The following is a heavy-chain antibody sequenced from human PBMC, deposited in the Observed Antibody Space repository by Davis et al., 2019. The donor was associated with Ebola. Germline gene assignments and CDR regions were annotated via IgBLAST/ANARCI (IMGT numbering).Heavy chain of an antibody. CDR3: ARDIGYSDGWPDYYYYGMDV. V-gene: IGHV3-23*01. J-gene: IGHJ6*02. D-gene: IGHD6-19*01. Sequence: GESLKISCAASGFTFSSYWMSWVRQAPGKGLEWVSAISGSGGSTYYADSVKGRFTISRDNSKNTLYLQMNSLRAEDTAVYYCARDIGYSDGWPDYYYYGMDVWGQGTTVTVSS. CDR2: ISGSGGST. CDR1: GFTFSSYW.